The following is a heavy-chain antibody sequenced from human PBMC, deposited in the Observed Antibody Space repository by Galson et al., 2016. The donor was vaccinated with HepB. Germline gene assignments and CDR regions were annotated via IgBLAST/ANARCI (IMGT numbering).Heavy chain of an antibody. J-gene: IGHJ4*02. D-gene: IGHD6-25*01. Sequence: SLRLSCAVSGLSFNRDAMHWVRQAPGKGLEWVSGISYDGKSDYYADSVKGRFTISRDNSKNTLYLQMNSLRPEDTAVYHCVRGHGFFDYWGQGTQVTVSS. CDR3: VRGHGFFDY. CDR1: GLSFNRDA. CDR2: ISYDGKSD. V-gene: IGHV3-30*03.